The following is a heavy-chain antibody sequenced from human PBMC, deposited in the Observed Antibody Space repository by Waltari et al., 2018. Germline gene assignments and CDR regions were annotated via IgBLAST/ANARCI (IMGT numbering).Heavy chain of an antibody. V-gene: IGHV4-34*01. CDR2: INHSGST. CDR1: GGSFSGYY. Sequence: QVQLQQWGAGLLKPSETLSLTCAVYGGSFSGYYWSWIRQPPGKGLEWIGEINHSGSTNDNPSLMSRVTISVDTSKNQFSLKLSSVTAADTAVYYCARGKGYYGSGRFDYWGQGTLVTVSS. D-gene: IGHD3-10*01. J-gene: IGHJ4*02. CDR3: ARGKGYYGSGRFDY.